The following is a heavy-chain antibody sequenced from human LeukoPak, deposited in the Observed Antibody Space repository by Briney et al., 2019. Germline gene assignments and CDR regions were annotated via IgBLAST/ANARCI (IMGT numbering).Heavy chain of an antibody. Sequence: GGSLRLSCTASGFTLRDYWMHWIRQTPREGLVWVSRINGDETSRAYADSVEGRFIISRDNAKNTLYLQIDSLRAEDSAIYYCARDRAEHNWTYHTLFDYWGQGTPVTVSS. CDR3: ARDRAEHNWTYHTLFDY. V-gene: IGHV3-74*01. J-gene: IGHJ4*02. CDR2: INGDETSR. D-gene: IGHD1-7*01. CDR1: GFTLRDYW.